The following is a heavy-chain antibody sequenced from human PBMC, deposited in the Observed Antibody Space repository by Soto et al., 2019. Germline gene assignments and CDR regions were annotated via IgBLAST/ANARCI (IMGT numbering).Heavy chain of an antibody. CDR2: IYPGDSDT. V-gene: IGHV5-51*01. D-gene: IGHD6-13*01. J-gene: IGHJ4*02. CDR1: GYTLTSYW. CDR3: ARQGISNRYSSSWYLDY. Sequence: EVQLVQSGAEVKKPGESLKISCKGSGYTLTSYWIAWVRQMPGKGLEWMGIIYPGDSDTRYSPSFQGQVTISVDKSISTAYLQWSSLRASDTAMYYCARQGISNRYSSSWYLDYWGQGTLVTVSS.